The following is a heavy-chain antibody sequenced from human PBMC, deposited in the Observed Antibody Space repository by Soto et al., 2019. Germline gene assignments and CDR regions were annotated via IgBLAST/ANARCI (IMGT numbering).Heavy chain of an antibody. CDR2: ISGSGGSK. CDR1: GFTFSSYA. J-gene: IGHJ4*02. Sequence: GGSLRLSCAASGFTFSSYAMSWVRQAPGKGLEWVSAISGSGGSKYYEDSVKGRLTISRDNSKNPLYLQMNCLRAEDTAFFYCAEDPDFGVVISYYFDYWGQGTLVTVSS. CDR3: AEDPDFGVVISYYFDY. V-gene: IGHV3-23*01. D-gene: IGHD3-3*01.